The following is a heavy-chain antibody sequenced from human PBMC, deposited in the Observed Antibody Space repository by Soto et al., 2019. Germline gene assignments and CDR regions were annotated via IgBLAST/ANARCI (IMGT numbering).Heavy chain of an antibody. CDR2: MNINNGNT. Sequence: ASGKGSCKASGYTLTRYDNNRGGHATGQGLEWMGWMNINNGNTGYAKKFQGRVTMTRNTSISTAYMELSSLRSEDTAVYYCARARYTKYDYDYWGQGTQVTVSS. CDR3: ARARYTKYDYDY. V-gene: IGHV1-8*01. CDR1: GYTLTRYD. D-gene: IGHD5-12*01. J-gene: IGHJ4*02.